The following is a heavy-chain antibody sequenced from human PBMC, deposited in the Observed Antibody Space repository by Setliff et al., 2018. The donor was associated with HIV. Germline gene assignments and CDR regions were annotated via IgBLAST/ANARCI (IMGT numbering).Heavy chain of an antibody. CDR2: MNPNSGNT. J-gene: IGHJ4*02. D-gene: IGHD2-8*01. V-gene: IGHV1-8*02. CDR1: GYTFTSND. CDR3: ARGGYCTTLSCPYYFDY. Sequence: ASVKVSCKASGYTFTSNDINWVRQATGQGLEWMGWMNPNSGNTGYAQKFQGRVTMTRNTSISTVYMELNSLRSEDTAVYYCARGGYCTTLSCPYYFDYWGQGTLVTVSS.